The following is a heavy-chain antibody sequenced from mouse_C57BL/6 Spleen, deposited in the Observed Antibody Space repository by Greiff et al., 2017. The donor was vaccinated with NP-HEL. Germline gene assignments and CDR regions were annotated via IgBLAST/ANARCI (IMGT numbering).Heavy chain of an antibody. V-gene: IGHV7-1*01. D-gene: IGHD4-1*02. Sequence: EVMLVESGGGLVQSGRSLRLSCATSGFTFSDFYMEWVRQAPGKGLEWIAASRNKANDYTTEYSASVKGRFIVSRDTSQSILYLQMNALRAEDTAIYYCARDAQLGRGAMDYWGQGTSVTVSS. J-gene: IGHJ4*01. CDR2: SRNKANDYTT. CDR1: GFTFSDFY. CDR3: ARDAQLGRGAMDY.